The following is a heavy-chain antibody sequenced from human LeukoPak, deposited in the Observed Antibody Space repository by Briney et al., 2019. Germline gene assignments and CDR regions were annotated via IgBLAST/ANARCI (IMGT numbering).Heavy chain of an antibody. CDR1: GGSISSYY. CDR2: IYYSGST. CDR3: ARSIAARPLFDY. D-gene: IGHD6-6*01. Sequence: SETLSLTSTVSGGSISSYYWSWIRQPPGRGLEWIGYIYYSGSTNYNPSLKSRVTISVDTSKNQFSLKLSSVTAADTAVYYCARSIAARPLFDYWGQGTLVTVSS. V-gene: IGHV4-59*08. J-gene: IGHJ4*02.